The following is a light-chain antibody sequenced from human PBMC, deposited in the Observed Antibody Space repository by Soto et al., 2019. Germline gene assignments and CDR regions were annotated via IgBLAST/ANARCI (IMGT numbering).Light chain of an antibody. CDR2: EVT. CDR1: SSDFGTYNL. J-gene: IGLJ3*02. CDR3: CSYGHPNTLV. Sequence: QSALTQPASVSGSPGQSITISCTETSSDFGTYNLVSWYQQNPGKAPKLMIYEVTKRPSGVSNRFSGSQSGNTASLTISGLQAEDEADYYCCSYGHPNTLVVGGGTKLTVL. V-gene: IGLV2-23*02.